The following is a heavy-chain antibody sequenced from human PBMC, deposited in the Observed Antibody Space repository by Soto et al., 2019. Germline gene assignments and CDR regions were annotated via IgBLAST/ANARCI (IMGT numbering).Heavy chain of an antibody. D-gene: IGHD3-9*01. J-gene: IGHJ6*02. CDR3: ARGSNFKWSHYGFDV. CDR1: GFTLSSYG. Sequence: GGSMRLSCAASGFTLSSYGMNWVRQAPGKGLEWVSSISRSSRYIYYADSVKGRFTISRDNAKNSLYLQMSSLRAEDTAVYYCARGSNFKWSHYGFDVWGQGTTVTVSS. V-gene: IGHV3-21*01. CDR2: ISRSSRYI.